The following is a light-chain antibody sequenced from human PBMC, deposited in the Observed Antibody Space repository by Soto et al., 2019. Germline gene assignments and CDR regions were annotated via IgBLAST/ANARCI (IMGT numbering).Light chain of an antibody. CDR1: SSDVGGYNY. CDR3: SSYTSSSTLEV. V-gene: IGLV2-14*01. CDR2: DVS. Sequence: SVLTQPASVSGSPGQSITISCTGTSSDVGGYNYVSWYQQHPGKAPKLMIYDVSNRPSGVSNRFSGSKSGNTASLTISGLQAEDEADYYCSSYTSSSTLEVFGTGT. J-gene: IGLJ1*01.